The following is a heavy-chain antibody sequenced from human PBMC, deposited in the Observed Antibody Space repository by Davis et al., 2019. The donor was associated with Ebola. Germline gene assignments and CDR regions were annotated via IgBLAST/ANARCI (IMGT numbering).Heavy chain of an antibody. Sequence: GESLKISCAASGFTFGSYSMRWVRQAPGKGLEWVSCISTSSTYIYYADSVKGRFTISRDNAKNSLYLQLNSLRAEDTAVYYCARDAGTNGNAYHDAFDIWGQGTTVTVSS. CDR3: ARDAGTNGNAYHDAFDI. D-gene: IGHD2-8*01. CDR1: GFTFGSYS. V-gene: IGHV3-21*01. CDR2: ISTSSTYI. J-gene: IGHJ3*02.